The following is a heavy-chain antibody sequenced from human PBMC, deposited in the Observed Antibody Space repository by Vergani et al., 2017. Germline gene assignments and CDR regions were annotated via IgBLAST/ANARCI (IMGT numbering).Heavy chain of an antibody. J-gene: IGHJ6*03. V-gene: IGHV3-30*03. CDR3: AILPDEYSSSNYYYYYMDV. CDR2: ISYDGSNK. D-gene: IGHD6-6*01. Sequence: VQLVESGGGLVQPGGSLRLSCAASGFTFRTYWMSWVRQAPGKGLEWVAVISYDGSNKYYADSVKGRFTISRDNSKNTLYLQMNSLRAEDTAVYYCAILPDEYSSSNYYYYYMDVWGKGTTVTVSS. CDR1: GFTFRTYW.